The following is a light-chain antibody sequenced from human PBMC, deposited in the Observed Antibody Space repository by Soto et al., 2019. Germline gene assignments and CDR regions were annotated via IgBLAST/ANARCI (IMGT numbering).Light chain of an antibody. V-gene: IGKV3-15*01. CDR2: GAS. Sequence: EIVMTQSPATLSVSPGERATLSCRASQSVNSNLAWYQQKPGQAPRLLIYGASTRATGVPARFSVSGSGTEFTLIITSLQSEDFAVYYCQQYNNWPPLTFGQGTRLEIK. J-gene: IGKJ5*01. CDR3: QQYNNWPPLT. CDR1: QSVNSN.